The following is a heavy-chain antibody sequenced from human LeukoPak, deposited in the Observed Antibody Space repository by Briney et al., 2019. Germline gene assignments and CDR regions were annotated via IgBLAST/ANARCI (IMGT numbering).Heavy chain of an antibody. V-gene: IGHV3-48*03. Sequence: GGSLRLSCAASGFTFSSYEMNWVRQAPGKGLEWVSYISSSSSNIYYADSVKGRFTISRDNAKNSLYLQMNSLRAEDTAVYYCARDVLGTPYFDYWGQGTLVTVSS. J-gene: IGHJ4*02. CDR2: ISSSSSNI. D-gene: IGHD1-26*01. CDR1: GFTFSSYE. CDR3: ARDVLGTPYFDY.